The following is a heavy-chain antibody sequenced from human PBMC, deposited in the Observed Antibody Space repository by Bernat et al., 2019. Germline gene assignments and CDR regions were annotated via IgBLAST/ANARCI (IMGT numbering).Heavy chain of an antibody. CDR3: ARGRGWESGDLFYYYSYMDF. CDR2: INHSGST. Sequence: QVQLQQWGAGLLKPSETLSLTCAVYGGSFSGYYWNWIRQPPGKGLEWIGEINHSGSTNYNPSLKSRVTISVETSKNQFSLKLRSVTAEDTAVYYCARGRGWESGDLFYYYSYMDFWGKGTTVTVSS. J-gene: IGHJ6*03. CDR1: GGSFSGYY. V-gene: IGHV4-34*01. D-gene: IGHD1-26*01.